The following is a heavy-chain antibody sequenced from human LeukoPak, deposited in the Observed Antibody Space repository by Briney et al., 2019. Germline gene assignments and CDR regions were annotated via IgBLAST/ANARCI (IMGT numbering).Heavy chain of an antibody. D-gene: IGHD3-3*01. CDR3: ARAGVERFLEWLSTYYYGMDV. J-gene: IGHJ6*02. CDR1: GYTFTSYD. Sequence: ASVKVSCKASGYTFTSYDTNWVRQATGQGLEWMGWMNPNSGNTGYAQKFQGRVTMTRNTSISTAYMELSSLRSEDTAVYYCARAGVERFLEWLSTYYYGMDVWGQGTTVTVSS. CDR2: MNPNSGNT. V-gene: IGHV1-8*01.